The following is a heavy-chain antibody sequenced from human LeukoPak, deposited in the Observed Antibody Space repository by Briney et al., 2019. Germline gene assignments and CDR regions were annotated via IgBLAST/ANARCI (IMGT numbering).Heavy chain of an antibody. CDR2: IYYTGSI. J-gene: IGHJ3*02. CDR3: ARHWSGYDILSGYFQSPLAAFDI. V-gene: IGHV4-59*08. Sequence: SETLSLTCTVSGGSISSYYWSWIRQPPGKGLEWIGYIYYTGSINYNPSLKSRVTISVDTSGNQFSLMLSSVTAADTAVYYCARHWSGYDILSGYFQSPLAAFDIWGQGTVVTVSS. D-gene: IGHD3-9*01. CDR1: GGSISSYY.